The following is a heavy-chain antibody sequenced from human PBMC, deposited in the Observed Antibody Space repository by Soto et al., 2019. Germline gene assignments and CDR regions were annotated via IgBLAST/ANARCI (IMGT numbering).Heavy chain of an antibody. CDR1: GGSINTFY. Sequence: PSETLSLTCTASGGSINTFYWSWVRQPAGKGLEWIGRIFSSGSTSFNPSLESRVAMSVDTSKNHFSLNVSSVAAADMAVYYCAREGSYCAYNFAHGIQLWSFDFWGQGALVTVSS. D-gene: IGHD5-18*01. V-gene: IGHV4-4*07. J-gene: IGHJ4*02. CDR3: AREGSYCAYNFAHGIQLWSFDF. CDR2: IFSSGST.